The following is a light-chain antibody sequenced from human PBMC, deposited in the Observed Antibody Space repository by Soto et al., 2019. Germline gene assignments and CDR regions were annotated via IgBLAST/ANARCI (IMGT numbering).Light chain of an antibody. J-gene: IGLJ7*01. CDR1: NIGSKS. CDR2: YDS. CDR3: HVWDSSSDHAV. V-gene: IGLV3-21*04. Sequence: SYELTQPPSVSVAPGKTARITFGGNNIGSKSVHWYQQKPGQAPVLVIYYDSDRPSGIPERFSGSNSGNTATLTISRVEAGDEADYYCHVWDSSSDHAVFGGGTQLTVL.